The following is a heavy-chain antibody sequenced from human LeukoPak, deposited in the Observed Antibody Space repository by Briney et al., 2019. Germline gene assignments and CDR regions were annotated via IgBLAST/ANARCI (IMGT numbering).Heavy chain of an antibody. CDR2: VSYTGDA. J-gene: IGHJ2*01. V-gene: IGHV4-39*07. CDR3: ARDPSLWFGESPHFDL. Sequence: PSETLSLTCTVSGASISTSRSYGAWVRQPPGKELEWIASVSYTGDAYYNPSLKSRVTISVDTSKNQFSLKLSSVTAADTAVYYCARDPSLWFGESPHFDLWGRGTLVTVSS. CDR1: GASISTSRSY. D-gene: IGHD3-10*01.